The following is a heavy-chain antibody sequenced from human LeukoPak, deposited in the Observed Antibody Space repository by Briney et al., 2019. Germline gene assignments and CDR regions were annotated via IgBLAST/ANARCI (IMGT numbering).Heavy chain of an antibody. V-gene: IGHV3-30*18. J-gene: IGHJ4*02. CDR2: ISYDGSNK. Sequence: GGSLRLSCAASGFTFSSYGMRWVRQAPGKGLEWVAVISYDGSNKYYADSVKGRFTISRDNSKNTLYLQMNSLRAEDTAVYYCAKDRAYDILTGYDYWSQGTLVTVSS. D-gene: IGHD3-9*01. CDR3: AKDRAYDILTGYDY. CDR1: GFTFSSYG.